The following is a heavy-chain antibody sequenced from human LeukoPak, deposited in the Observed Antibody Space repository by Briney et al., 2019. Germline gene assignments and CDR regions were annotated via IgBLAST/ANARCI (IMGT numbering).Heavy chain of an antibody. CDR1: APSTSADT. Sequence: SPTLSLTFSVSAPSTSADTSSWVRQPPGKRLEWIGDIYYSGSTNYNPSLTSRVTISVDTSKNQFSLKLSSVTAADTAVYYCARDAGRGATFDYWGQGTLVTVSS. CDR3: ARDAGRGATFDY. V-gene: IGHV4-59*01. J-gene: IGHJ4*02. D-gene: IGHD1-26*01. CDR2: IYYSGST.